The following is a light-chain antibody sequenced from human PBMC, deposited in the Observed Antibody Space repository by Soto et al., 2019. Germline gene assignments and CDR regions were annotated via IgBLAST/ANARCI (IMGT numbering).Light chain of an antibody. V-gene: IGKV1-5*03. J-gene: IGKJ1*01. CDR1: QSISSW. CDR2: KAS. CDR3: QQYNLWT. Sequence: DIQMTQSPSTLSASVGDRVTITCRASQSISSWLAWYQQKPGKAPKLLIYKASSLESGVPSRFSGSGSGTEFTLTISSLQPDDFATYYCQQYNLWTFGQGTKVEI.